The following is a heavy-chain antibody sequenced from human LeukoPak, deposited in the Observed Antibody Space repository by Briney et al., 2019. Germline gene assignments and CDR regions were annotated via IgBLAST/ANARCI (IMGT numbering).Heavy chain of an antibody. CDR2: ISSSGSTI. CDR1: GFTFSSYE. D-gene: IGHD2-21*02. Sequence: GGSLRLSCAASGFTFSSYEMNWVRQAPGKGLEWVSYISSSGSTIYYADSVKGRFTISRDNAKNSLYLQMNSLRAEDTAVYYCARHCGGDCYSALDYWAREPWSPSPQ. J-gene: IGHJ4*02. V-gene: IGHV3-48*03. CDR3: ARHCGGDCYSALDY.